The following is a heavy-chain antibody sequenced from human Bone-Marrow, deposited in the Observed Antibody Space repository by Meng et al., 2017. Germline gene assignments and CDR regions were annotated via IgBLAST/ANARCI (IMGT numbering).Heavy chain of an antibody. CDR1: GFTFSSYW. D-gene: IGHD4-23*01. CDR3: ARSLSGKYDY. Sequence: GESLKISCAASGFTFSSYWMHWVRQAPGKGLVWVSRISGDGRSTAYADSVKGRFTISRDNAKNTLYLQMNSLRAEDTAVYYCARSLSGKYDYWGQGTLVTVSS. CDR2: ISGDGRST. J-gene: IGHJ4*02. V-gene: IGHV3-74*03.